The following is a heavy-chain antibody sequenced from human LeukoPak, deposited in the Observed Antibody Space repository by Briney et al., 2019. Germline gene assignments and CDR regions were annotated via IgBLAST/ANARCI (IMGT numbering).Heavy chain of an antibody. CDR2: IIPIFGTA. Sequence: GASVTVSCKASGGTFSSYIINWVRQAPGQGLERMGGIIPIFGTASYAQNFQGRVTITADESTNTAYMELSSLRSEDTAVYYCARAYSSNWYYFDYWGQGALVTVSS. CDR3: ARAYSSNWYYFDY. CDR1: GGTFSSYI. J-gene: IGHJ4*02. D-gene: IGHD6-19*01. V-gene: IGHV1-69*13.